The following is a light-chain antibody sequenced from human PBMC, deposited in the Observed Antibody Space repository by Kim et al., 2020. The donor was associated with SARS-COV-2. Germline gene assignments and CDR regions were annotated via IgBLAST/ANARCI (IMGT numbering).Light chain of an antibody. CDR2: NNN. J-gene: IGLJ3*02. CDR1: NSNIGSNF. CDR3: AAWDDTLKVV. Sequence: PGQRITISCSGTNSNIGSNFVYWYQQFPGAAPKRLIYNNNQRPSGVPDRFSGSKSGTSASLAIGGLQSEDEADYFCAAWDDTLKVVFGGGTKVTVL. V-gene: IGLV1-47*02.